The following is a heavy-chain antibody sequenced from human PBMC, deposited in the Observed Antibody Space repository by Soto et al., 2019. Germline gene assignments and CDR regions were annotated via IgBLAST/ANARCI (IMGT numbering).Heavy chain of an antibody. CDR3: VRGGGYSGRY. CDR2: ISAYNGNT. Sequence: QVQLVQSGAEVKKPGASVKISCKASGYTFTSYGISWVRQAPGQGLEWMGLISAYNGNTNYAQKFQRRVTMTTDTSTSTTNMKLRSLRSDVRAVYYFVRGGGYSGRYWGQGILVSVSS. V-gene: IGHV1-18*01. J-gene: IGHJ4*02. D-gene: IGHD1-26*01. CDR1: GYTFTSYG.